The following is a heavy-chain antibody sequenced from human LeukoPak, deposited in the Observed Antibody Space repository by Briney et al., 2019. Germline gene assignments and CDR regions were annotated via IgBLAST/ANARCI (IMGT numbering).Heavy chain of an antibody. Sequence: TSETLSLTCTVSGGSISSGGYYWSWIRQHPGKGLEWIGYIYYSGSTNYNPSLRSRVTISVDTSKNQFSLKLSSVTAADTAVYYCASVGYGDYVWGQGTLVTVSS. CDR1: GGSISSGGYY. V-gene: IGHV4-61*08. J-gene: IGHJ4*02. CDR3: ASVGYGDYV. CDR2: IYYSGST. D-gene: IGHD4-17*01.